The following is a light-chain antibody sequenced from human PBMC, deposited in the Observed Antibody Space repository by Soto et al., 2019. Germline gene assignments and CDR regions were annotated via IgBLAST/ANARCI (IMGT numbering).Light chain of an antibody. J-gene: IGLJ2*01. Sequence: SSELTQPPSVSVAQGQPARITCGGKNIGSKSVHWYQQKPGQAPVLVVYDDSDRPSGIQERFPGSNSGNTATLTISRVEAGDEADYYCQVWDSSSDHQRYVVFGGGTKGTVL. CDR3: QVWDSSSDHQRYVV. V-gene: IGLV3-21*02. CDR2: DDS. CDR1: NIGSKS.